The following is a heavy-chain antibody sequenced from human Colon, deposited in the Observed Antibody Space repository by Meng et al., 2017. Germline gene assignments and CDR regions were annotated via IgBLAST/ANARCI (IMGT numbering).Heavy chain of an antibody. V-gene: IGHV1-2*02. CDR2: INPNSGGT. D-gene: IGHD3-10*01. J-gene: IGHJ4*02. CDR1: GYTFTGSC. Sequence: QVPLVQSGAEVKKPGASVQVYCKASGYTFTGSCMHCGRPAPGQGVEYMGWINPNSGGTNYAQKFQGRVTMTRDTSISTGYMEVSSLRSDDTAVYYCVLWFGDFDYWGQGTLVTVSS. CDR3: VLWFGDFDY.